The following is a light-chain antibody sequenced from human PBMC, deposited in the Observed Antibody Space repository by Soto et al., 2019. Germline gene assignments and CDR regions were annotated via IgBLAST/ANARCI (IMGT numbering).Light chain of an antibody. V-gene: IGKV3-11*01. J-gene: IGKJ2*01. CDR3: QQRSSLYT. CDR1: QSVSSY. Sequence: EIVLTQSPATLSLSPGERATLSCRASQSVSSYLAWYQQKPGQAPRLLIYDASNRATGIPARFSGSGSGTDFTLTISSLEPEDFAVYYCQQRSSLYTFGQGTKLEI. CDR2: DAS.